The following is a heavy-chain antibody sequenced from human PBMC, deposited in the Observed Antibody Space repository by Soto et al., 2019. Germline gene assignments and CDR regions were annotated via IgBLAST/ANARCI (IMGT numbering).Heavy chain of an antibody. CDR2: IYYSGST. CDR1: GGSISSSSYY. Sequence: SETLSLTCTVSGGSISSSSYYWGWIRQPPGKGLEWIGSIYYSGSTYYNPSLKSRVTISVDTSKNQFSLKLSSVTAADTAVYYCAIASPGYSSSWHRILYYYYGMDVWGQGTTVTVS. V-gene: IGHV4-39*01. J-gene: IGHJ6*02. CDR3: AIASPGYSSSWHRILYYYYGMDV. D-gene: IGHD6-13*01.